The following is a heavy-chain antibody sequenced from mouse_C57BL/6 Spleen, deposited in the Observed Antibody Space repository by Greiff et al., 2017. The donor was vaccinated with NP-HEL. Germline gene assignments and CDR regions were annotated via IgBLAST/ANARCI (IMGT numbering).Heavy chain of an antibody. J-gene: IGHJ3*01. D-gene: IGHD3-2*02. CDR1: GYTFTSYG. CDR2: IYPRSGNT. Sequence: QVQLQQSGAELARPGASVKLSCKASGYTFTSYGISWVKQRTGQGLEWIGEIYPRSGNTYYNEKFKGKATLTADKSSSTAYMELRSLTSEDSAVYFCAREGEASWFAYWGQGTLVTVSA. CDR3: AREGEASWFAY. V-gene: IGHV1-81*01.